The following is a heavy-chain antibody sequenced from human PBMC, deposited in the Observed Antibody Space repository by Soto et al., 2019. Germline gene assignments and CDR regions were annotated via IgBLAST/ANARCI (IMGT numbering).Heavy chain of an antibody. CDR2: IRSRAYGGTT. J-gene: IGHJ4*02. CDR3: ARVPYCASTSCYGGFHY. D-gene: IGHD2-2*01. V-gene: IGHV3-49*03. Sequence: PGGSLRLSCTVSGFSVADYTMGRFRQAPGKGLERISFIRSRAYGGTTEDAASVKGRFTISRDDSRNIAYLQMNSLKTEDTAVYYCARVPYCASTSCYGGFHYWGQGT. CDR1: GFSVADYT.